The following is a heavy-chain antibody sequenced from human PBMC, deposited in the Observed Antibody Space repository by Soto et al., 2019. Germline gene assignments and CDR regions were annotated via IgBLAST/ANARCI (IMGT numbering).Heavy chain of an antibody. J-gene: IGHJ6*02. CDR3: AIGLRNYYGVDV. CDR2: VKYDGRTT. D-gene: IGHD5-12*01. CDR1: GFTFSSHW. Sequence: EVQVVESGGGLVQPGGSLRLSCIASGFTFSSHWMHWVRQAPGKGLVWVSRVKYDGRTTNYADSVEGRFTISRDNAKNTGYLQMYSLRSEDTGVYYCAIGLRNYYGVDVWGQGTTVTVSS. V-gene: IGHV3-74*01.